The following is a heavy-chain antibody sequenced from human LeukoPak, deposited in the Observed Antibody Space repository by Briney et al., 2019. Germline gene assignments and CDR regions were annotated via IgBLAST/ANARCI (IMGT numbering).Heavy chain of an antibody. Sequence: PGGSLRLSCAASGFTVSSNYMSWVRQAPGKGLEWVSVIYSGGSTYYADSVKGRFTISRDNSKNTLYLQMNSLRVDDTAVYYCARGSTRSSSPLHYWGQGTLVTVSS. D-gene: IGHD1-26*01. V-gene: IGHV3-53*01. J-gene: IGHJ1*01. CDR1: GFTVSSNY. CDR2: IYSGGST. CDR3: ARGSTRSSSPLHY.